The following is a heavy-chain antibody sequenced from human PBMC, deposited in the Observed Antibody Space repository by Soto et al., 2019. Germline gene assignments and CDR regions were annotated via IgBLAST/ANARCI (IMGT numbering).Heavy chain of an antibody. V-gene: IGHV1-69*13. Sequence: SVKVSCKASGGTFSSYAISWVRQAPGKGLEWMGGIIPIFGTANYAQKFQGRVTITADESTSTAYMELSSLRSEDTAVYYCAPYCSSTSCYRNWFDPWGQGTLVTVSS. CDR1: GGTFSSYA. CDR3: APYCSSTSCYRNWFDP. J-gene: IGHJ5*02. CDR2: IIPIFGTA. D-gene: IGHD2-2*01.